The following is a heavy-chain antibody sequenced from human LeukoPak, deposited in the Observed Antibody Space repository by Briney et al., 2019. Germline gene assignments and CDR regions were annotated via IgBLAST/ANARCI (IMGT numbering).Heavy chain of an antibody. CDR2: INGDASHI. D-gene: IGHD3-10*01. J-gene: IGHJ5*02. V-gene: IGHV3-74*01. CDR1: GFTFSSYW. Sequence: GGSLRLSCAASGFTFSSYWMRWVRQAPGKGRVWVSRINGDASHIADADSVRGRFSNSRDNAKNTLYLQMNSLRADDTAIYYCSGSGSYAWFDPWGQGTLVTVSS. CDR3: SGSGSYAWFDP.